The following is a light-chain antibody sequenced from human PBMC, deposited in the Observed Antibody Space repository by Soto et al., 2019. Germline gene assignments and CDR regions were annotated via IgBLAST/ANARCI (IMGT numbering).Light chain of an antibody. Sequence: EIVLTQSPGTLSLSPGERATLSCRADQSVNNNYLTWYQQRPGQAPRRLIYRASWRATGIPDRFSGSGSGTDFTLTITRLEPEDFAVYYCQQYGNSWTFGQGTKVEIK. CDR3: QQYGNSWT. CDR1: QSVNNNY. J-gene: IGKJ1*01. V-gene: IGKV3-20*01. CDR2: RAS.